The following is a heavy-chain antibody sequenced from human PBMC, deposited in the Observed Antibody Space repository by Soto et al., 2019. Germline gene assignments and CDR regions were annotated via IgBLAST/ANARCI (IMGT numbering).Heavy chain of an antibody. D-gene: IGHD3-10*01. J-gene: IGHJ4*02. CDR1: GFTFSSYA. Sequence: ESGGGVVQPGRSLRLSCAASGFTFSSYAMHWVRQAPGKGLEWVAVISYDGSNKYYADSVKGRFTISRDNSKNTLYLQMNSLRAEDTAVYYCARDWFGYWGQGTLVTVSS. CDR3: ARDWFGY. V-gene: IGHV3-30-3*01. CDR2: ISYDGSNK.